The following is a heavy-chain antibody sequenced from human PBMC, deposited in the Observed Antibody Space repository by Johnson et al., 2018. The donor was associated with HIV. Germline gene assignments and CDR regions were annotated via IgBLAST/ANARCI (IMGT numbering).Heavy chain of an antibody. CDR3: ARDRGYWDAFDI. CDR1: GFTFSSYG. V-gene: IGHV3-23*04. J-gene: IGHJ3*02. Sequence: VQLVESGGGLVQPGGSLRLSCAASGFTFSSYGMSWVRQAPGKGLEWVSTISGSGGSTYYADSVKGQFTISRDNSKNTLYLQMNSLRAEDTAVYYCARDRGYWDAFDIWGQGTMVIVSS. CDR2: ISGSGGST. D-gene: IGHD3-22*01.